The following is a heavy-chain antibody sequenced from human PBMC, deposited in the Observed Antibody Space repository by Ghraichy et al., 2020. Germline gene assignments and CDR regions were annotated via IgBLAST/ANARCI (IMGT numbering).Heavy chain of an antibody. CDR3: ARKTLTYCSITTCPGAFDI. CDR1: GFTFSSYT. CDR2: ISSSSSDI. Sequence: GGSLRLSCAASGFTFSSYTMNWVRQAPGKGLEWVSSISSSSSDIYYADSVQGRFTISRDNAKNSLYLQMNSLRAEDTAVYYCARKTLTYCSITTCPGAFDIWGQGTMVTVSS. D-gene: IGHD2-2*01. J-gene: IGHJ3*02. V-gene: IGHV3-21*01.